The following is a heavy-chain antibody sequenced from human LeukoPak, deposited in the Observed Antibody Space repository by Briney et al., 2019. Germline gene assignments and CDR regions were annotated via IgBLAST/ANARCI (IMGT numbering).Heavy chain of an antibody. D-gene: IGHD2/OR15-2a*01. CDR1: GDPINSIDW. CDR2: IYHSGGT. CDR3: VGNGYYALDY. V-gene: IGHV4-4*02. J-gene: IGHJ4*02. Sequence: SETLSLTCAVSGDPINSIDWWSWVRQSPARGMEWIGEIYHSGGTNYNPSLKSRVIISVDKSKNHLSLKLTSVTAADTAVYFCVGNGYYALDYWGQGALVTVAS.